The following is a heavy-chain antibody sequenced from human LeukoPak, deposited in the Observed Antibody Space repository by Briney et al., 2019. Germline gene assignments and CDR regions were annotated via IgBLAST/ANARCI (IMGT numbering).Heavy chain of an antibody. D-gene: IGHD3-10*01. Sequence: PGGSLRLSCGASGFTFNNHAMIWVRQAPGEGLEWGSFFSGSGAMKYYGDSVKGRFTISGDIAMDTRYLQLNSLRADDTAVYYCAKDRVDGSGSQFDSWGQGSLVIVSS. J-gene: IGHJ4*02. CDR1: GFTFNNHA. CDR3: AKDRVDGSGSQFDS. V-gene: IGHV3-23*01. CDR2: FSGSGAMK.